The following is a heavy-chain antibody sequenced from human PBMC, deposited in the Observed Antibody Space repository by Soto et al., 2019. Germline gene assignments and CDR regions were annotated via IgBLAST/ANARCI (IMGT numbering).Heavy chain of an antibody. CDR3: AKDMTTVVIVGCFDY. V-gene: IGHV3-30*18. D-gene: IGHD4-17*01. CDR2: ISYDGSNK. J-gene: IGHJ4*02. Sequence: QVQLVESGGGVVQPGRSLRLSCAASGFTFSSYGMHWVRQAPGKGLEWVAVISYDGSNKYYADSVKGRFTISRDNSKNTLYLQMNSLRAKDTAVYYCAKDMTTVVIVGCFDYWGQGTLVTVSS. CDR1: GFTFSSYG.